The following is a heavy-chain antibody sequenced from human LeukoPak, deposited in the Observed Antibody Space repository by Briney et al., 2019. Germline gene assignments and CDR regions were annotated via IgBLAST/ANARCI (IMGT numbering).Heavy chain of an antibody. CDR3: AKGGGSSWDYYFDN. V-gene: IGHV3-21*01. J-gene: IGHJ4*02. Sequence: GGSLRLSCAASGFTFNSYSMHWVRQAPGKGLEWVSSITISSTYIYYADSVKGRFTISRDNAKNSLYVQMNSLRAEDTAVYYCAKGGGSSWDYYFDNWGQGTLVTVSS. CDR2: ITISSTYI. CDR1: GFTFNSYS. D-gene: IGHD6-13*01.